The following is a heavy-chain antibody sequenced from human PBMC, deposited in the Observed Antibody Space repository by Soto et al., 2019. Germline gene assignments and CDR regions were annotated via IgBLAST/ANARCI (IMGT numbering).Heavy chain of an antibody. CDR2: IYYSGST. CDR1: GGSISSGGYY. J-gene: IGHJ3*02. Sequence: LSLTCTVSGGSISSGGYYWSWIRQHPGKGLEWIGYIYYSGSTYYNPSLKSRVTISVDTSKNQFSLKLSTVTAADTAVYYCARPNYDILTGDGAFDIWGQGTMVTVSS. CDR3: ARPNYDILTGDGAFDI. V-gene: IGHV4-31*03. D-gene: IGHD3-9*01.